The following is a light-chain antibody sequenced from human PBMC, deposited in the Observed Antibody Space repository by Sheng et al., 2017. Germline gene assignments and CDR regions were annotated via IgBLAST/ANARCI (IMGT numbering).Light chain of an antibody. CDR1: QSISNNN. J-gene: IGKJ3*01. CDR3: QQRSNWLFT. Sequence: EIVLTQSPATLSLSPGERATLSCRASQSISNNNLAWYQQKPGQAPRLLIHAAFNRATGIPARFSGSGSGTDFTLTISSLEPEDFAVYYCQQRSNWLFTFGPGTKVDIK. V-gene: IGKV3-11*01. CDR2: AAF.